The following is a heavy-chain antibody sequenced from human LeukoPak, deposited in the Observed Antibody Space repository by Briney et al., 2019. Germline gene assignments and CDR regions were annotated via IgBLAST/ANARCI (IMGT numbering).Heavy chain of an antibody. CDR2: INWNGGST. CDR3: ARGGFGGRASSLIYYYYYMDV. J-gene: IGHJ6*03. CDR1: GFTFADYG. Sequence: PGGSLRLSCAASGFTFADYGMSWVRQAPGKGLEWVSGINWNGGSTGYADSVKGRFTISRDNAKNSLYLQMNSLRAEDTALYYCARGGFGGRASSLIYYYYYMDVWGKGTTVTVSS. V-gene: IGHV3-20*04. D-gene: IGHD3-16*01.